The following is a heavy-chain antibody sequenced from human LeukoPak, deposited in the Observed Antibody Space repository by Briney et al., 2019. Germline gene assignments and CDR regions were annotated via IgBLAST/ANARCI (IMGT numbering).Heavy chain of an antibody. CDR1: GYTFTGYY. CDR2: INPNSGGT. CDR3: ARGLQWEPNAFDI. D-gene: IGHD1-26*01. Sequence: GASVKVSCKASGYTFTGYYMHWVRQAPGQGLEWMGWINPNSGGTNYAQKFQGRVTMTRDTSISTAYMELSRLRSDDTAVYYCARGLQWEPNAFDIWGQGTMVTVSS. J-gene: IGHJ3*02. V-gene: IGHV1-2*02.